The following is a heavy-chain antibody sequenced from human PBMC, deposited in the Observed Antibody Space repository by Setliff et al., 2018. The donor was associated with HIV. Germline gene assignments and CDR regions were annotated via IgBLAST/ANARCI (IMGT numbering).Heavy chain of an antibody. CDR2: ISSSGSTI. V-gene: IGHV3-11*04. J-gene: IGHJ4*02. CDR3: ARSIIRPYSSGWPWYFDY. CDR1: GFTFSDYY. D-gene: IGHD6-19*01. Sequence: GSLRLSCEASGFTFSDYYMGWIRQAPGKGLECVSYISSSGSTIYYADSVKGRFTISRDNAKNSLYLQVNSLRAEDTAVYYCARSIIRPYSSGWPWYFDYWGQGTLVTV.